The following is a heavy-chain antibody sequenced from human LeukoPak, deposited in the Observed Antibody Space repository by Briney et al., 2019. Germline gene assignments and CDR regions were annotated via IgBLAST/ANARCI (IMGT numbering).Heavy chain of an antibody. CDR1: GFPFSTYG. Sequence: GGSLRLSCVASGFPFSTYGMHWVRRAPGKGLEWVTVISYDGSNTYYADSVKGRFTISRDISKNMVYLQMNSLRSEDTAVYFCAGGGSGWSIAQWGQGTLVTVSS. V-gene: IGHV3-30*03. J-gene: IGHJ4*02. CDR3: AGGGSGWSIAQ. D-gene: IGHD6-19*01. CDR2: ISYDGSNT.